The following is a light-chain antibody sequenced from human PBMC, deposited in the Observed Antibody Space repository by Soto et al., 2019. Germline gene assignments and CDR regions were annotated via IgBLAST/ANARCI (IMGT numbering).Light chain of an antibody. V-gene: IGKV3D-20*02. CDR2: GAS. CDR3: QQRHMWPIT. J-gene: IGKJ5*01. Sequence: EIVLTQSLGTLSLSPGERATLSCRASQSVSNNYLAWYQQKPGQAPRLLIYGASNRATGIPPRFSGSGSGTDFTLTISSLEPEDSAVYYCQQRHMWPITFGQGTRLEIK. CDR1: QSVSNNY.